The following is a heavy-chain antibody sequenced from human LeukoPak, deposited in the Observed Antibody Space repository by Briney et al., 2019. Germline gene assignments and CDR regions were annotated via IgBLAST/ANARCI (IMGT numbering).Heavy chain of an antibody. CDR1: GFTFSSYG. V-gene: IGHV3-30*03. Sequence: PGRSLRLSCAASGFTFSSYGMHWVRQAPGKGLEWVAVISYDGSNKYYADSVKGRFTISRDNSKNTLYLQMNSLRAEDTAVYYCARDSSGSYIFDYWGQGTLVTVSS. J-gene: IGHJ4*02. CDR3: ARDSSGSYIFDY. CDR2: ISYDGSNK. D-gene: IGHD1-26*01.